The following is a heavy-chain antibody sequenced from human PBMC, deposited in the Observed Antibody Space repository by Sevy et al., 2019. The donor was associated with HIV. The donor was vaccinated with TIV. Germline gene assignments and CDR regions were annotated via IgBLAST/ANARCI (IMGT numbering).Heavy chain of an antibody. CDR2: ISSGSSYI. J-gene: IGHJ4*02. CDR3: ARGDYYGSLYYFDY. V-gene: IGHV3-21*01. D-gene: IGHD3-10*01. CDR1: GFTFSNYF. Sequence: GESLKISCAASGFTFSNYFMNWVRQAPGKGLEWVSSISSGSSYIFYADSLKGRFTISRDNAKNSLYLHMNSLRAEDTAVYYCARGDYYGSLYYFDYWGPRTLVTVSS.